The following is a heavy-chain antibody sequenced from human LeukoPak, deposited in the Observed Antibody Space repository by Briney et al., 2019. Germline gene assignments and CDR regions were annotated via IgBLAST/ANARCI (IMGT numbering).Heavy chain of an antibody. V-gene: IGHV7-4-1*01. J-gene: IGHJ6*03. CDR3: YYMDV. D-gene: IGHD3-10*01. Sequence: ASVKVSCKASGYTFTNYGISWVRQAPGQGLEWMGWINTNTGNPTYAQGFTGRFVFSLDTSVSTAYYCARDGKQLLWFGDHYYYMDVWGKGTTVTVSS. CDR2: INTNTGNP. CDR1: GYTFTNYG.